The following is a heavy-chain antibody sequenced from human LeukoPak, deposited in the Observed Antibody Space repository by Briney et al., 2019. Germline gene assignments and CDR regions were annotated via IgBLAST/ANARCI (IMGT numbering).Heavy chain of an antibody. CDR3: TRVQAGRSGLMDV. J-gene: IGHJ6*02. Sequence: GGSLRLSCAASGFTLSGYWMHWVRQVPGKGLVWVSRIDANGGGTTYADSVKGRFAISRDNAKNTLYLQMSSPRIEDTAVYYCTRVQAGRSGLMDVWGRGTTVTVSS. D-gene: IGHD2-8*02. CDR2: IDANGGGT. V-gene: IGHV3-74*01. CDR1: GFTLSGYW.